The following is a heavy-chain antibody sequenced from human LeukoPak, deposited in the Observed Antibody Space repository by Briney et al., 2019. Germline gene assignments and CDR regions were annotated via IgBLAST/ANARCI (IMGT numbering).Heavy chain of an antibody. V-gene: IGHV1-2*02. J-gene: IGHJ6*02. CDR3: ARDPPEVRSLNGMDV. CDR1: GYTFTGNY. CDR2: INPNSGGT. Sequence: PLASVKVSCKASGYTFTGNYMHWVRQAPGQGLEWMGWINPNSGGTNYAQKFQGRVTMTRDTSISTAYMELSRLRSDDTAVYYCARDPPEVRSLNGMDVWGQGTTVTVSS.